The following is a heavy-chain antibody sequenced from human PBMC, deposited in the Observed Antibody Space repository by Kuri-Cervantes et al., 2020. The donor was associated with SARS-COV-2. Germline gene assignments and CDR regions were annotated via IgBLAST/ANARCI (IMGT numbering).Heavy chain of an antibody. CDR2: MNPNSGNT. D-gene: IGHD6-13*01. CDR3: SKGWQQQLVGDAFDI. V-gene: IGHV1-8*03. CDR1: GYTFNSYD. J-gene: IGHJ3*02. Sequence: ASVKSSCKASGYTFNSYDINWVRQATGQGLEWMGWMNPNSGNTGYAQKFQGRVTITRNTSISTAYMELSNLRSEDTAVYYCSKGWQQQLVGDAFDIWGQGTMVTVSS.